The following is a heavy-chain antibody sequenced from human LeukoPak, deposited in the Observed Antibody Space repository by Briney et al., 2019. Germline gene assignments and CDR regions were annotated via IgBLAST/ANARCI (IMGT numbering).Heavy chain of an antibody. CDR3: ARGYYGSGSHCCHMDV. J-gene: IGHJ6*03. CDR2: INHSGST. Sequence: SETLSLTCAVYVGSFSGYYWSWIRQPPGKGLEWIGEINHSGSTNYNSSLKSRVTISVDTSRNQFSLKLSSVTAADTAVYYCARGYYGSGSHCCHMDVWGKGTTITVS. V-gene: IGHV4-34*01. D-gene: IGHD3-10*01. CDR1: VGSFSGYY.